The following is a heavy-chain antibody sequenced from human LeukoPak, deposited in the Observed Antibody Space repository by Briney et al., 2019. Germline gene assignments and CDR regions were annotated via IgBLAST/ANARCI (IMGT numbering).Heavy chain of an antibody. CDR1: GFAFTNYI. CDR2: ISAYNGNT. D-gene: IGHD1-26*01. V-gene: IGHV1-18*01. Sequence: ASVKVSCKASGFAFTNYIISWVRQAPGQGLEWMGWISAYNGNTNYAQKLQGRVTMTTDTSTATAYMELRSLRSDDTAVYYCARGGNYFRFDPWGQGTLVTVSS. CDR3: ARGGNYFRFDP. J-gene: IGHJ5*02.